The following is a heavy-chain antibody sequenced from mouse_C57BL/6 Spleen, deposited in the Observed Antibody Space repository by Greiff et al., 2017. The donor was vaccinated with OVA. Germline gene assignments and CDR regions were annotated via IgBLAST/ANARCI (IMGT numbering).Heavy chain of an antibody. CDR1: GFNIKNTY. CDR3: ARCDYDPYYYAMDY. Sequence: EVMLVESVAELVRPGASVKLSCTASGFNIKNTYMHWVKQRPEQGLEWIGRIDPANGNTKYAPKFQGKATITADTSSNTAYLQLSSLTSEDTAIYYCARCDYDPYYYAMDYWGQGTSVTVSS. CDR2: IDPANGNT. J-gene: IGHJ4*01. V-gene: IGHV14-3*01. D-gene: IGHD2-4*01.